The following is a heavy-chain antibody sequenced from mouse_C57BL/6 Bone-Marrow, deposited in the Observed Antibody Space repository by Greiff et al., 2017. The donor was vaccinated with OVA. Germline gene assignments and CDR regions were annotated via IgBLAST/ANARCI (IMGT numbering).Heavy chain of an antibody. D-gene: IGHD1-1*01. CDR3: ARGGLLRSRFAY. V-gene: IGHV1-81*01. Sequence: QVQLQQSGAELARPGASVKLSCKASGYTFTSYGISWVKQRTGQGLEWIGEIYPRSGNTYYNEKFKGKATLTADKSSSTAYMELRSLTSEDSAVYVCARGGLLRSRFAYWGQGTLVTVSA. CDR1: GYTFTSYG. J-gene: IGHJ3*01. CDR2: IYPRSGNT.